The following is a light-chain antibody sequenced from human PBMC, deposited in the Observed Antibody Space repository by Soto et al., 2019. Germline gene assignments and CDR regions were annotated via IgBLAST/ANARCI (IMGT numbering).Light chain of an antibody. J-gene: IGLJ1*01. CDR3: SSYTSSNTFYV. Sequence: QSALIQPASVSGSPGQSITISCTGTSRDVGGSNYVSWYQHHPHRAPKLLIYEVSYRPSGVSSRFSGSKSGNTASLSISGLQAEDVADYYCSSYTSSNTFYVFGTGTKVTVL. V-gene: IGLV2-14*01. CDR1: SRDVGGSNY. CDR2: EVS.